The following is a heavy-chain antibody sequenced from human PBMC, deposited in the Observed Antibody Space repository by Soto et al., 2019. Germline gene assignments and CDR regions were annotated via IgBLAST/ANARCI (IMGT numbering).Heavy chain of an antibody. V-gene: IGHV1-46*01. CDR1: GDTFTSYY. CDR3: ARDWLILGYCSGGSCYPGRFDY. Sequence: ASVKVSCKAPGDTFTSYYMHWVRQAPGPGLEWMGVINPSGGSTSYAQKFQGRVTMTRDTSTSTVYMELSSLRSEDTAVYYCARDWLILGYCSGGSCYPGRFDYWGQGTLVTVSS. D-gene: IGHD2-15*01. J-gene: IGHJ4*02. CDR2: INPSGGST.